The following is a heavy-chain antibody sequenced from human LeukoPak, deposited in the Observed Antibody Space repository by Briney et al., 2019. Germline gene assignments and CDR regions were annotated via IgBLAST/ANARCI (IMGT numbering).Heavy chain of an antibody. CDR3: ATLTVATSFDY. J-gene: IGHJ4*02. CDR2: ISAGGGST. Sequence: GGSLRLSCAASGFTFSSYAMSWVRQAPGKGLEWVSAISAGGGSTYYPDSVKGRFTVSRDNSKNTLYLQMNSLRAEDTAVYYCATLTVATSFDYWGQGTLVTVSS. D-gene: IGHD5-12*01. V-gene: IGHV3-23*01. CDR1: GFTFSSYA.